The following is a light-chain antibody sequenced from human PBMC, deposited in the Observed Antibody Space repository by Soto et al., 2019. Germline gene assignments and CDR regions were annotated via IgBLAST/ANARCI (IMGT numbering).Light chain of an antibody. CDR1: SSNIGAGYD. J-gene: IGLJ3*02. V-gene: IGLV1-40*01. Sequence: QAVVTQPPSVSGAPGQRVTISCTGSSSNIGAGYDVHWYQQLPGTAPKLLIYGNSNRPSGVPDRFSGSKSGTSASLAITGLLSEDEADYSRQSYDSSLSGWVFGGGTKVPVL. CDR2: GNS. CDR3: QSYDSSLSGWV.